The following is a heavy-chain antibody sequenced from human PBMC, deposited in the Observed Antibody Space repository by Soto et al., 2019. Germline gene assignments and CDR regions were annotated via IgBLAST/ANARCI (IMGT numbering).Heavy chain of an antibody. J-gene: IGHJ4*02. D-gene: IGHD3-16*01. CDR2: INPYNGNT. CDR1: GYTFTSYG. V-gene: IGHV1-18*01. CDR3: ARDWFGIDY. Sequence: QVQLVQSGAEVKKPGASVKVSCKASGYTFTSYGTSWVRQAPGQGLEWMGWINPYNGNTNYAQKPQGRVTMTTDTSTNKAYMEMRRLRSAVTAVYYGARDWFGIDYWSQGNLVTVSS.